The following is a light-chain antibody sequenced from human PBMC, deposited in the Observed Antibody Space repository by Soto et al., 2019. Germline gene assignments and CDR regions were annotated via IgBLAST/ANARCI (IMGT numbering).Light chain of an antibody. CDR1: QSLNGW. CDR3: QQYKSYSRT. Sequence: DIQMTQSPSTLSASVGDRVTITCRASQSLNGWLAWFQQKPGKAPKLLISHTSHLESGVPSRFSGTGSETEFTLTISSLQPDDFATYYCQQYKSYSRTFGQGTKVEVK. CDR2: HTS. V-gene: IGKV1-5*03. J-gene: IGKJ1*01.